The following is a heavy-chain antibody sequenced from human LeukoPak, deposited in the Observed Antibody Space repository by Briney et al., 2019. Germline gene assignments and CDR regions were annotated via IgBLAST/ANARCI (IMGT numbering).Heavy chain of an antibody. D-gene: IGHD3-3*01. Sequence: ASVKVSCKASCYTFTSYGISWVRQAPGQGLEWMGWISAYNGNTNYAQKLPGRVSMTTDTSTITAYMELRSLRSDDTAVYYCARALKRITIFGVEWGQGTLVTVSS. CDR3: ARALKRITIFGVE. CDR1: CYTFTSYG. J-gene: IGHJ4*02. CDR2: ISAYNGNT. V-gene: IGHV1-18*01.